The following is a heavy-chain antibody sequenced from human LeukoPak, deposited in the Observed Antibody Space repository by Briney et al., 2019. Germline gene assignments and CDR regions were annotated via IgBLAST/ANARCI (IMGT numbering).Heavy chain of an antibody. CDR2: VGYDGDKR. J-gene: IGHJ4*02. D-gene: IGHD3-10*01. Sequence: GGSLRLSCAASGFIFRSFGMHWVRQSPGKGLEWLAVVGYDGDKRDYADSVKGRFTISRDNSRNTIDLQLSSLRAEDTAVYYCARDGSYMVRGVSTYYFDYWGQGALVTVSS. CDR1: GFIFRSFG. V-gene: IGHV3-30*03. CDR3: ARDGSYMVRGVSTYYFDY.